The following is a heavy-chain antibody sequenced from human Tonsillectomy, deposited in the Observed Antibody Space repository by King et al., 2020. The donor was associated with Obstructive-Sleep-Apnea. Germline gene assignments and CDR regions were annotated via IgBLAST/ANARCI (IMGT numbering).Heavy chain of an antibody. V-gene: IGHV3-30*04. CDR3: ARDHQNIAAAGTFKTN. CDR1: GFTFSSYA. CDR2: ISYDGSNK. J-gene: IGHJ4*02. Sequence: VQLVESGGDVVQPGRSLRLSCAASGFTFSSYAMHWVRQAPGKGLEWVAVISYDGSNKYYADSVKGRFTISRDNSKNTLFLQMNSLRLEDTAVYYCARDHQNIAAAGTFKTNWGQGTLVTVSS. D-gene: IGHD6-13*01.